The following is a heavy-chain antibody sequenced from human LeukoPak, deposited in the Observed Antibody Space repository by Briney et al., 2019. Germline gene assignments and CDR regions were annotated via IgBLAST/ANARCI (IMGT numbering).Heavy chain of an antibody. CDR1: GGSFSDYY. V-gene: IGHV3-11*04. J-gene: IGHJ5*02. Sequence: LSLTCAVYGGSFSDYYMSWIRQAPGKGLEWVSYISSSGSTIYYADSVKGRFTISRDNAKNSLYLQMNSLRAEDTAVYYCARDNEGYYYDSSGYYYTWGQGTLATVSS. CDR2: ISSSGSTI. D-gene: IGHD3-22*01. CDR3: ARDNEGYYYDSSGYYYT.